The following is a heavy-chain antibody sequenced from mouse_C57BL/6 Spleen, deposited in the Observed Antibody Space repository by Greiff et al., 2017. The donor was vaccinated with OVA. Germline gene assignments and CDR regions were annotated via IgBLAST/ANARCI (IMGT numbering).Heavy chain of an antibody. CDR2: IDPETGGT. CDR1: GYTFTDYE. CDR3: TRRIYYGSSYDTWFAY. D-gene: IGHD1-1*01. Sequence: VQLQESGAELVRPGASVTLSCKASGYTFTDYEMHWVKQTPVHGLEWIGAIDPETGGTAYNQKFKGKAILTADKSSSTAYMELRSLTSEDSAVYYCTRRIYYGSSYDTWFAYWGQGTLVTVSA. V-gene: IGHV1-15*01. J-gene: IGHJ3*01.